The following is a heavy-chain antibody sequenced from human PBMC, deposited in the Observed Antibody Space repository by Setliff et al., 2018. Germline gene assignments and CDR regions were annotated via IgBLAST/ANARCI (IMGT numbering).Heavy chain of an antibody. CDR3: VRVRRGGYHSIYWSFDL. CDR1: GGTFSSHY. CDR2: IIPASNGA. V-gene: IGHV1-69*04. D-gene: IGHD1-26*01. Sequence: SVKVSCKASGGTFSSHYISWVRQAPGQGPRWLGRIIPASNGANYAQRFRGRVSFSADISTGTVFMDLSSLESEDTAVYYCVRVRRGGYHSIYWSFDLWGRGTLVTVSS. J-gene: IGHJ2*01.